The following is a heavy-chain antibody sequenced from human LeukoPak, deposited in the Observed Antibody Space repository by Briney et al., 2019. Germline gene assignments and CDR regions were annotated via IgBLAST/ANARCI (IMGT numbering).Heavy chain of an antibody. CDR3: ARDLRVWFGETPDDY. V-gene: IGHV1-2*02. Sequence: ASVKVSCKASGYTLTGYYIHWVRQAPGQGREGMGWINPTSGGRNYAQKVEGGVTMTRDTSISTAYMELSRLRSDDTAVYYCARDLRVWFGETPDDYWGQGTLVTVSS. CDR1: GYTLTGYY. CDR2: INPTSGGR. D-gene: IGHD3-10*01. J-gene: IGHJ4*02.